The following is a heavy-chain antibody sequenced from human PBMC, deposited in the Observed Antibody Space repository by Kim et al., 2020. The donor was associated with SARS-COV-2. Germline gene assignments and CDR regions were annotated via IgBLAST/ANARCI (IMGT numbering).Heavy chain of an antibody. J-gene: IGHJ4*02. CDR3: ARSSSTTVVMRY. V-gene: IGHV5-51*01. D-gene: IGHD4-17*01. Sequence: RYSPSFQGQVTISADKSISTAYLQWSSLKASDTAMYYCARSSSTTVVMRYWGQGTLVTVSS.